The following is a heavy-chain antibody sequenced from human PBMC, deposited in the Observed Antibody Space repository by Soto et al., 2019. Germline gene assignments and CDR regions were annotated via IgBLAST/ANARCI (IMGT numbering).Heavy chain of an antibody. Sequence: ASVKVSCKASGYTFTSYGISWVRQAPGQGLEWMGWISAYNGNTNYAQKLQGRVTMTTDTSTSTAYMELRSLRSDDTAVYYCASTLPENTNYAPDYYYYGMDVWGQGTPVTVSS. V-gene: IGHV1-18*04. CDR3: ASTLPENTNYAPDYYYYGMDV. J-gene: IGHJ6*02. D-gene: IGHD1-7*01. CDR1: GYTFTSYG. CDR2: ISAYNGNT.